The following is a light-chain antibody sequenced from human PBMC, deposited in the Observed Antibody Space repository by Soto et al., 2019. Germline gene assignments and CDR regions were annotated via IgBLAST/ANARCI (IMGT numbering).Light chain of an antibody. CDR1: QDINNY. CDR3: QQYDTLPLT. CDR2: DAS. V-gene: IGKV1-33*01. Sequence: DIPMTQSPSSLSASVGDRVTISCQASQDINNYLNWYQQKPGKAPKLLIYDASDLETGVPSRFSASGSGTDFSFTISNLQPEDAATYYCQQYDTLPLTLGGGTRLEIK. J-gene: IGKJ4*01.